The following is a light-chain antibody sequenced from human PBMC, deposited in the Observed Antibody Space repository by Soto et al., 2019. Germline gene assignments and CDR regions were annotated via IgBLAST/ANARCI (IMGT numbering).Light chain of an antibody. V-gene: IGLV1-51*01. CDR1: SSNIGNNY. CDR2: DDN. J-gene: IGLJ2*01. Sequence: QSVLTQPPSVSAAPGQTVTISCSGSSSNIGNNYVSWYQQFPGTAPKILIYDDNKRPPGIPDRFSGSKSGTSATLGITGLQTGDEADYYCGTWDSSLTSGVFGGGTKLTVL. CDR3: GTWDSSLTSGV.